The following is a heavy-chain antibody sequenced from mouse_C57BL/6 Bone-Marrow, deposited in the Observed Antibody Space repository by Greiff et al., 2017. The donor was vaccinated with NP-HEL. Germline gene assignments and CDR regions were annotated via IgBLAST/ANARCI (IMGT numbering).Heavy chain of an antibody. CDR1: GYTFTSYW. CDR3: ARSNWEPWFAY. J-gene: IGHJ3*01. Sequence: VQLQQSGAELVMPGASVKLSCKASGYTFTSYWMHWVKQRPGQGLEWIGEIDPSDSYTNYNQKFKGKSTLTVDKSSSTAYMQLSRLTSEDSAVYYCARSNWEPWFAYWGQGTLVTVSA. V-gene: IGHV1-69*01. CDR2: IDPSDSYT. D-gene: IGHD4-1*01.